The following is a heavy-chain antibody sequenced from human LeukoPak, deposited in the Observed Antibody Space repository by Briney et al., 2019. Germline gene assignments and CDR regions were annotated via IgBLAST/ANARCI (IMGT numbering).Heavy chain of an antibody. Sequence: GGSLRLSCAASGFTFSSYAMSGVRQAPGKGLECVSAISGSGGSTYYADSVQGRFTISRDNSKNTLYLQMNSLRAEDTAVYYCAKAYQREYYFDYWGQGTLVTVSS. CDR1: GFTFSSYA. D-gene: IGHD2-2*01. V-gene: IGHV3-23*01. CDR2: ISGSGGST. J-gene: IGHJ4*02. CDR3: AKAYQREYYFDY.